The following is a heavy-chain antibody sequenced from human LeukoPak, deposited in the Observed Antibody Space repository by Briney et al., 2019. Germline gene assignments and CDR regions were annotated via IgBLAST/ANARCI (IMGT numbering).Heavy chain of an antibody. D-gene: IGHD2-2*01. V-gene: IGHV3-21*01. Sequence: KPGGSLRLSCAASGFTFSSYSMNWVRQAPGKGLEWVSSISSSSSYINYADSVKGRFTISRDNAKNSLYLQMNSLRAEDTAVYYCARGFYCSSTSCYDWLDYWGQGTLVTVSS. J-gene: IGHJ4*01. CDR1: GFTFSSYS. CDR2: ISSSSSYI. CDR3: ARGFYCSSTSCYDWLDY.